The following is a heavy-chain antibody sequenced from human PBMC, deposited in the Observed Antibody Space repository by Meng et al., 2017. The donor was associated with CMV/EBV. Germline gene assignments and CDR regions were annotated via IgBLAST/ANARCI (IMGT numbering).Heavy chain of an antibody. CDR3: ARVTSRVAGAFDY. V-gene: IGHV4-30-4*08. CDR2: IYYSGST. J-gene: IGHJ4*02. Sequence: VQVQSSCPGLVKPSQTLSLTCPVSGGSISSGDYYWSWIRQPPGKGLEWIGYIYYSGSTYYNPSLKSRVTISVDTSKNQFSLKLSSVTAADTAVYYCARVTSRVAGAFDYWGQGTLVTVSS. D-gene: IGHD1-14*01. CDR1: GGSISSGDYY.